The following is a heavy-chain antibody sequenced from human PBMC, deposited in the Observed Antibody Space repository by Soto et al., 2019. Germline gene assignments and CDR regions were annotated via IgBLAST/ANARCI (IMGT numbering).Heavy chain of an antibody. Sequence: GSLRLSCAASGFTFSSYAMSWIRQPPGKGLEWIGEINHSGSTNYNPSLKSRVTISVDTSKNQFSLKLSSVTAADTAVYYCARGLYSSGWYPIRFDYWGQGTLVTVSS. D-gene: IGHD6-19*01. J-gene: IGHJ4*02. CDR2: INHSGST. V-gene: IGHV4-34*01. CDR1: GFTFSSYA. CDR3: ARGLYSSGWYPIRFDY.